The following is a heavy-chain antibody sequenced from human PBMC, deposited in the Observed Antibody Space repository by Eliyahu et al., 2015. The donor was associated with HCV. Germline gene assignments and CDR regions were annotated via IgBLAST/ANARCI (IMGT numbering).Heavy chain of an antibody. J-gene: IGHJ4*02. V-gene: IGHV3-23*01. CDR3: AKLYDFWSGYSDY. D-gene: IGHD3-3*01. Sequence: EVQLLESGGGLEQPGGSLRLSCAASGFTFSSYAMSWVRQAPGKGLXWVSTISGHGGSTYYADSVKGRFTISRDNSKNTLYLQMNGLRAEDTAVYYCAKLYDFWSGYSDYWGQGTLVTVSS. CDR2: ISGHGGST. CDR1: GFTFSSYA.